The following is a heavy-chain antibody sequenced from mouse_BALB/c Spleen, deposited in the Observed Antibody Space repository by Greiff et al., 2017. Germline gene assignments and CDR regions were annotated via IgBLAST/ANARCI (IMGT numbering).Heavy chain of an antibody. CDR2: ISDGGSYT. J-gene: IGHJ3*01. D-gene: IGHD2-4*01. CDR3: AREGDYDYDGEAY. CDR1: GFTFSDYY. V-gene: IGHV5-4*02. Sequence: EVKLVESGGGLVKPGGSLKLSCAASGFTFSDYYMYWVRQTPEKRLEWVATISDGGSYTYYPDSVKGRFTISRDNAKNTLYLQMSSLKSEDTAMYYCAREGDYDYDGEAYWGQGTLVTVSA.